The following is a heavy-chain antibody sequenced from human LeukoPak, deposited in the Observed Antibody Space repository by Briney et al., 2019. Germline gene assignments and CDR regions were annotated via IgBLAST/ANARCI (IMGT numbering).Heavy chain of an antibody. CDR2: ITGSGGST. V-gene: IGHV3-23*01. Sequence: PGGSLRLSCAASGFTFSSYAMSWVRQAQGKGLEWVSAITGSGGSTYYADSVKGRFTISRDNSKNTLYLQMNSLRAEVTAVYYCAKGSAAARPYYFDHWGQGTLVTVSS. J-gene: IGHJ4*02. CDR3: AKGSAAARPYYFDH. CDR1: GFTFSSYA. D-gene: IGHD6-6*01.